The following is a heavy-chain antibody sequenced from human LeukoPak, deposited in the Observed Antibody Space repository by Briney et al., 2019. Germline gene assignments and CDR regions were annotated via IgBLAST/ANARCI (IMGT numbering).Heavy chain of an antibody. CDR3: AREDGDAFDI. CDR2: IGSSGGSR. V-gene: IGHV3-48*03. J-gene: IGHJ3*02. CDR1: GFTFSSYE. D-gene: IGHD5-24*01. Sequence: GGSLRLSCIASGFTFSSYEMDWVRRAPGKGLEWVSYIGSSGGSRYYADSVKGRFTTSRDNAKNSLYLQMNSLRAEDTAVYYCAREDGDAFDIWGQGTMVAVSS.